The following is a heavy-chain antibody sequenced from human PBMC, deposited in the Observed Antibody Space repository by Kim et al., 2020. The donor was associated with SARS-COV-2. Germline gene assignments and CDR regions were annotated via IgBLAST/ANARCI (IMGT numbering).Heavy chain of an antibody. Sequence: KGRFTSSRDNSKNTLYLQMNSLRAEDTAVYYCAKDLCAGCYLYYYYGMDVWGQGTTVTVSS. J-gene: IGHJ6*02. V-gene: IGHV3-33*06. D-gene: IGHD2-15*01. CDR3: AKDLCAGCYLYYYYGMDV.